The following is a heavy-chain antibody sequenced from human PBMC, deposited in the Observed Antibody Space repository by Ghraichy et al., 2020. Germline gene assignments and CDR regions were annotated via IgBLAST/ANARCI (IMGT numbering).Heavy chain of an antibody. CDR3: ARDQDGYSGYDYEGAFDI. Sequence: SQTLSLTCAISGDSVSSNSAAWNWIRQSPSRGLEWLGRTYYRSKWYNDYAVSVKSRITINPDTSKNQFSLQLNSVTPEDTAVYYCARDQDGYSGYDYEGAFDIWGQGTMVTVSS. V-gene: IGHV6-1*01. J-gene: IGHJ3*02. D-gene: IGHD5-12*01. CDR1: GDSVSSNSAA. CDR2: TYYRSKWYN.